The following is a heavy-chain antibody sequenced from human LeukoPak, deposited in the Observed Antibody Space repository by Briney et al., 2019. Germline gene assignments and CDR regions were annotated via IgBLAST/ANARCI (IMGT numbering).Heavy chain of an antibody. J-gene: IGHJ4*02. CDR2: INHSGST. Sequence: SETLSLTCAVYGGSFSGYYWSWIRQPPGKGLEWIGEINHSGSTNYNPSLKSRVTISVDTSKNQFSLKLSSVTAADTAVYYCARGHHREGVLAFGYWGQGTLVTVSS. CDR3: ARGHHREGVLAFGY. D-gene: IGHD3-3*01. CDR1: GGSFSGYY. V-gene: IGHV4-34*01.